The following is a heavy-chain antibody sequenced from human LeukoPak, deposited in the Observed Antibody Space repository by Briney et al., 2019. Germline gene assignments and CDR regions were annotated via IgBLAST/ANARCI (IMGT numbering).Heavy chain of an antibody. V-gene: IGHV1-18*01. CDR1: GYTFTSYG. D-gene: IGHD4-17*01. J-gene: IGHJ4*02. CDR3: ARDMSPMTTVTPFDY. CDR2: ISAYNGNT. Sequence: ASVKVSCKASGYTFTSYGISWVRQAPGQGLEWMGWISAYNGNTNYAQKLQGRVTMTTDTSTSTAYMELRSVRSDDTAVYYCARDMSPMTTVTPFDYWGQGTLVTVSS.